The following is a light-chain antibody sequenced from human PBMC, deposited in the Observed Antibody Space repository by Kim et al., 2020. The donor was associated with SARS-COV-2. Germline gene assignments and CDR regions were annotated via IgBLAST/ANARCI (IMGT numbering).Light chain of an antibody. V-gene: IGKV3-20*01. CDR2: GAS. Sequence: PGESGTLSCRASQSINSSYLAGYQQRPGQAPRLLIYGASSRATGIPDRFSGSGSGADFTLTISRLEPEDFAVYYCQHYSSSPPWTFGQGTKVDIK. CDR3: QHYSSSPPWT. CDR1: QSINSSY. J-gene: IGKJ1*01.